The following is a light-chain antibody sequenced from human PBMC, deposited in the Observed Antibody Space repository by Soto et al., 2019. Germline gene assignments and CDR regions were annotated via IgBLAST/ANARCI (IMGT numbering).Light chain of an antibody. CDR2: EVN. CDR1: SSDVGSYNL. V-gene: IGLV2-23*02. CDR3: CSYAGTVAYV. J-gene: IGLJ1*01. Sequence: QSVLTQPASVSGSPRQSFTSSCTGTSSDVGSYNLVSWYQQLPGKAPKVIICEVNKRPSGVSYRFSGSKSGNTASLTISGLQTEDEADYYCCSYAGTVAYVFGTGTKVT.